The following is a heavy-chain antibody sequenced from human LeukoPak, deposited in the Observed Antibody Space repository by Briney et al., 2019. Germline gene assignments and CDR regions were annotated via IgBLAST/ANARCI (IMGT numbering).Heavy chain of an antibody. D-gene: IGHD1-1*01. J-gene: IGHJ4*02. CDR3: ARGGRGWNDNDFDY. CDR1: GFTFSSYG. V-gene: IGHV3-30*03. CDR2: ISYDGSNK. Sequence: PGGSLRLSCAASGFTFSSYGMHWVRQAPGKGLEWVAVISYDGSNKYYADSVKGRFTISRDNSKNTLYLQMNSLRAEDTAVYYCARGGRGWNDNDFDYWGQGTLVTVSS.